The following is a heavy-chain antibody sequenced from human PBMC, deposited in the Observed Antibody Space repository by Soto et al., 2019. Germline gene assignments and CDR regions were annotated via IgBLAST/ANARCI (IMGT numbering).Heavy chain of an antibody. CDR3: ARDPTSYGSGSSYYCYYYGMDV. Sequence: SETLSLTCTVSGGSISSGDYYWSWIRQPPGKGLEWIGYIYYSGSTYYNPSLKSRVTISVDTSKNQFSLKLSSVTAADTAVYYCARDPTSYGSGSSYYCYYYGMDVWGQGTTVTVSS. J-gene: IGHJ6*02. CDR2: IYYSGST. D-gene: IGHD3-10*01. CDR1: GGSISSGDYY. V-gene: IGHV4-30-4*01.